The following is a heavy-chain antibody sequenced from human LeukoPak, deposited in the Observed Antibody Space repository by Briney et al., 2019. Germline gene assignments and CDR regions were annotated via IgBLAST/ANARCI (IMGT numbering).Heavy chain of an antibody. J-gene: IGHJ4*02. CDR1: GFTFTSYS. V-gene: IGHV3-23*01. D-gene: IGHD3-16*01. CDR2: ISGSGDRT. CDR3: AKWPEGAMNYFDY. Sequence: GGSLRLSCAASGFTFTSYSMSWVRQAPEKGLEWVSAISGSGDRTYYADSVKGRFTISRDNSKNTVYLQMDALRAEDTALYYCAKWPEGAMNYFDYWGQGILVTVSS.